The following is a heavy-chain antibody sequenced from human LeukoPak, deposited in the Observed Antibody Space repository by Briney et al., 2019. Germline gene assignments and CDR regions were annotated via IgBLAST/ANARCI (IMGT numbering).Heavy chain of an antibody. V-gene: IGHV3-23*01. CDR3: AKVPRGTTYYFDY. CDR2: ISGSGGST. CDR1: GFTFSSYA. D-gene: IGHD2/OR15-2a*01. Sequence: PGGSLRLSCAASGFTFSSYAMNWVRQAPGRGLQWVSGISGSGGSTYYADSVKGRFTISRDSSKNTLFLQMNSLRAEDTAVYYCAKVPRGTTYYFDYWGQGTLVTVSS. J-gene: IGHJ4*02.